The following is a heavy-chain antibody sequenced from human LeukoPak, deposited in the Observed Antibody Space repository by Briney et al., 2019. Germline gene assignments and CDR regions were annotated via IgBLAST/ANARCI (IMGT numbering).Heavy chain of an antibody. CDR2: INPNSGGT. D-gene: IGHD2-15*01. CDR1: GYTFTGYY. J-gene: IGHJ4*02. Sequence: PVASVKVSCKASGYTFTGYYMHWVRQAPGQGLEWMGWINPNSGGTNYAQNFQGRVTMTRDTSITTAYMELSRLRSDDSDVYYCARGYCSGSNCPFDYWGQGTLVTVSS. V-gene: IGHV1-2*02. CDR3: ARGYCSGSNCPFDY.